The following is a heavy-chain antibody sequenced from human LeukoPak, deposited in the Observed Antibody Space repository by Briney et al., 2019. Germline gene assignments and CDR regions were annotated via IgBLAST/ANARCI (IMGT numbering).Heavy chain of an antibody. V-gene: IGHV3-23*01. CDR2: ISDTGGAT. J-gene: IGHJ4*02. CDR3: AKGGGSTFDN. D-gene: IGHD3-10*01. CDR1: GFTFSNYA. Sequence: GGSLRLSCAASGFTFSNYAMSLVRQAPGKGLEWVSSISDTGGATYYAESVKGRFTISRDNARNTSYLQLTSPRDEDTALYYCAKGGGSTFDNWGQGILVTVSS.